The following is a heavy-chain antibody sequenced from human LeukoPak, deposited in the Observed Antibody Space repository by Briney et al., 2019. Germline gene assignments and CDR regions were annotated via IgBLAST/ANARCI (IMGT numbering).Heavy chain of an antibody. CDR1: GFTFSDYY. CDR3: ARDVATVTFDY. D-gene: IGHD4-17*01. CDR2: ISSSSYT. Sequence: SGGSLRLSCAASGFTFSDYYMSWIRQAPGKGLEWVSYISSSSYTNYADSVKGRFTISRDNAKNSLYLQMNSLRAEDTAVYYCARDVATVTFDYWGQGTLVTVSS. V-gene: IGHV3-11*05. J-gene: IGHJ4*02.